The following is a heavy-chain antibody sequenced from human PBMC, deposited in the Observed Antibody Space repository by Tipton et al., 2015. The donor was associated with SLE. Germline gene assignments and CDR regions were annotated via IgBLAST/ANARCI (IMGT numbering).Heavy chain of an antibody. Sequence: QLVQSGGGVVQSGRSLRLSCGGSGFTFSSYWMHWVRQAPGKGLVWVSRINEDGTITSYEDSVKGRFTISRDNAKNSLYLQMNSLRAEDTAVYYCAREPLDAYCSSYSCFYDFWGQGTLVTVSS. CDR1: GFTFSSYW. CDR2: INEDGTIT. CDR3: AREPLDAYCSSYSCFYDF. D-gene: IGHD2-2*01. V-gene: IGHV3-74*01. J-gene: IGHJ4*02.